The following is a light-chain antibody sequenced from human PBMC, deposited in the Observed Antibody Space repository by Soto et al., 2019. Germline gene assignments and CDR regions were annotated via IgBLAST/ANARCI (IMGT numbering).Light chain of an antibody. CDR1: QSVSSSY. CDR2: GAS. J-gene: IGKJ3*01. CDR3: QQYGSSLFT. Sequence: EIVLTQSPATLSLSPGERATLSCSPSQSVSSSYLAWYQQKPGQAPRLLIYGASSRATGIPDRFSGSGSGTDFTLTISRLEPEDFAVYYCQQYGSSLFTFGPGTKVDIK. V-gene: IGKV3-20*01.